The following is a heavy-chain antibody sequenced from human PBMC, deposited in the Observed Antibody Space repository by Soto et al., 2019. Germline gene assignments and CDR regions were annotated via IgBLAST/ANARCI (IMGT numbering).Heavy chain of an antibody. CDR2: ISASGGTA. CDR3: AKLTYPSDSTGYYYERVSGWIDS. J-gene: IGHJ5*01. V-gene: IGHV3-23*01. CDR1: GFMFSSYA. Sequence: GSLRVVCYASGFMFSSYAMSRVRQAAGKGLEWVSMISASGGTANLADSVEGRCTISRDNSKSTLYLQMNSLRAEETAVYYCAKLTYPSDSTGYYYERVSGWIDSWGQGTLVTVSP. D-gene: IGHD3-22*01.